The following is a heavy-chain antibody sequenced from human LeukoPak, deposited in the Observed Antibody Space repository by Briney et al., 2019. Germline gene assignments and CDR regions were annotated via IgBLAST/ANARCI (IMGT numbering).Heavy chain of an antibody. D-gene: IGHD2-2*01. CDR1: GGSISSGGYS. CDR3: ASPHSPGGYCSSTSCYRPFDY. V-gene: IGHV4-39*01. CDR2: IYYSGST. Sequence: SETLSLTCAVSGGSISSGGYSWGWIRQPPGKGLEWIGSIYYSGSTYYNPSLKSRVTISVDTSKNQFSLKLSSVTAADTAVYYCASPHSPGGYCSSTSCYRPFDYWGQGTLVTVSS. J-gene: IGHJ4*02.